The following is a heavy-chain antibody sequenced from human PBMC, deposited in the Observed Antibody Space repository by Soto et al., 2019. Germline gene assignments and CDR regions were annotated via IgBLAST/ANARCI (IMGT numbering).Heavy chain of an antibody. J-gene: IGHJ4*02. CDR3: AREIKGRIFDY. V-gene: IGHV4-31*03. CDR2: IYYSGST. Sequence: SETLSLTCTVSGGSISSGGYYWSWIRQHPGKGLEWIGYIYYSGSTYYNPSLKSRVTISVDTSKNQFSLKLSSVTAADTAVYYCAREIKGRIFDYWGQGTLVTVSS. CDR1: GGSISSGGYY.